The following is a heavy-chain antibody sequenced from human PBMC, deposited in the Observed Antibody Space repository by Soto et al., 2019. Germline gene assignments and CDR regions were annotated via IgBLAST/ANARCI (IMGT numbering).Heavy chain of an antibody. CDR1: GFIFFSLS. Sequence: GGSPRLSFAAPGFIFFSLSLSWGRPAPGKGLEWVSAIPGSADSTYYADSVKGRFTISRDNSKNTLYLQMNSLRAEDTAVYYCAKKLPEAGSHFAFDIWGHGTMVTVSS. CDR2: IPGSADST. J-gene: IGHJ3*02. D-gene: IGHD2-2*01. CDR3: AKKLPEAGSHFAFDI. V-gene: IGHV3-23*01.